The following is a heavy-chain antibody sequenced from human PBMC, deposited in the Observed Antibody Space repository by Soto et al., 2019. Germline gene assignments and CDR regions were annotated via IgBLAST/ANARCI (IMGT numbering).Heavy chain of an antibody. CDR3: AKDSVLYNNPPNHSTN. Sequence: GGSLRLSCAASGFTFSSYGMHWVRQAPGKGLEWVAVISYDGSNKYYADSVKGRFTISRDNSKNTLYLQMNSLRAEDTAVYYWAKDSVLYNNPPNHSTNWGQETLVTVPS. CDR1: GFTFSSYG. D-gene: IGHD2-2*01. V-gene: IGHV3-30*18. CDR2: ISYDGSNK. J-gene: IGHJ4*02.